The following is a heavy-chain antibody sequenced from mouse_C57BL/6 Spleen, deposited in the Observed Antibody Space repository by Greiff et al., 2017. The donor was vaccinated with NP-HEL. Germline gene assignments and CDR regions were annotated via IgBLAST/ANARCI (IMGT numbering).Heavy chain of an antibody. D-gene: IGHD2-3*01. CDR3: ARDSPYDGYYVN. CDR1: GYSITSGYY. J-gene: IGHJ2*01. CDR2: ISYDGSN. V-gene: IGHV3-6*01. Sequence: EVQLQQSGPGLVKPSQSLSLTCSVTGYSITSGYYWNWIRQFPGNKLEWMGYISYDGSNNYNPSLKNRISITRDTSKNQFFLKLNSVTTEDTATYYCARDSPYDGYYVNWGQGTTLTVSS.